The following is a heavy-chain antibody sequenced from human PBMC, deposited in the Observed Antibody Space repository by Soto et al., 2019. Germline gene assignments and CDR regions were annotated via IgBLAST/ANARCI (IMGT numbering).Heavy chain of an antibody. CDR3: ARDEGELEALPATYYYYSGMDV. D-gene: IGHD6-6*01. V-gene: IGHV3-30-3*01. J-gene: IGHJ6*02. Sequence: GGSLRLSCAASGFTFSSYAMHWVRQAPGKGLEWVAVISYDGSNKYYADSVKGRFTISRDNSKNTLYLQMNSLRAEDTAVYYCARDEGELEALPATYYYYSGMDVCGQGPTVTVYS. CDR2: ISYDGSNK. CDR1: GFTFSSYA.